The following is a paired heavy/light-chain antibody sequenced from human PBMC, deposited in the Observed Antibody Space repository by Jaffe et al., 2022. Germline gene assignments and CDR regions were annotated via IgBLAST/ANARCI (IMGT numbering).Heavy chain of an antibody. D-gene: IGHD3-10*01. Sequence: QVQLVQSGAEVKKPGSSVKVSCKASGGTFSSYTISWVRQAPGQGLEWMGRIIPILGIANYAQKFQGRVTITADKSTSTAYMELSSLRSEDTAVYYCARESFVGWFGDDAFDIWGQGTMVTVSS. V-gene: IGHV1-69*08. CDR2: IIPILGIA. J-gene: IGHJ3*02. CDR3: ARESFVGWFGDDAFDI. CDR1: GGTFSSYT.
Light chain of an antibody. Sequence: QPVLTQPTSLSASPGASARFTCTLRSGINVGTYRIYWYQQKPGSLPRYLLRYKSDSDKQQGSGVPSRFSGSKDASTNAGLLLISGLQSEDEADYYCAIWYSSNWVFGGGTKLTVL. CDR1: SGINVGTYR. V-gene: IGLV5-39*01. CDR3: AIWYSSNWV. CDR2: YKSDSDK. J-gene: IGLJ3*02.